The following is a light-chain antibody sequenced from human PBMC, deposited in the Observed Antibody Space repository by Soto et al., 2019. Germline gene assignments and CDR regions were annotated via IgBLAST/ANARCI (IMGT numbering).Light chain of an antibody. CDR3: QSSDSRNHVV. CDR1: SGTVVTNY. V-gene: IGLV6-57*02. Sequence: QSVSESPGKTVTISCTGSSGTVVTNYVQWYQQRPGSAPTTVIYEDNQRPSGVPDRFSGSIDRSSNSASLTISGLKTEDEADYYCQSSDSRNHVVFGGGTQLTVL. CDR2: EDN. J-gene: IGLJ2*01.